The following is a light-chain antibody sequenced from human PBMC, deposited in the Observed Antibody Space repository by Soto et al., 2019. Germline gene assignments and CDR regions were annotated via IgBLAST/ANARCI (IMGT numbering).Light chain of an antibody. CDR3: QQYDNLPPYT. J-gene: IGKJ2*01. V-gene: IGKV1-33*01. CDR1: QDISNY. Sequence: DIQMTQSPSSLSASVGDRVTITCQASQDISNYLNWYQQNPGKAPKLLIYDASNLETGVPSRFSGSGSGTDFTFPINSLQPEDIATYYCQQYDNLPPYTFGQGTKLEIK. CDR2: DAS.